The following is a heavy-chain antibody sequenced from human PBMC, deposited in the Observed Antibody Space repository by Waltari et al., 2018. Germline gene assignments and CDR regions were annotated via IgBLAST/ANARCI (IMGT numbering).Heavy chain of an antibody. D-gene: IGHD3-3*01. CDR2: ISSSSSYI. CDR3: ARDLVFGGYYYYGMDV. V-gene: IGHV3-21*01. J-gene: IGHJ6*02. CDR1: GFIFSSYS. Sequence: EVQLVESGGGLVKPGGSLRLSCAASGFIFSSYSMNWVRQAPGKGLEWVSSISSSSSYIHYADSVKGRCTISRDNAKNSLYLQMNSLRAEDTAVYYCARDLVFGGYYYYGMDVWGQGTTVTVSS.